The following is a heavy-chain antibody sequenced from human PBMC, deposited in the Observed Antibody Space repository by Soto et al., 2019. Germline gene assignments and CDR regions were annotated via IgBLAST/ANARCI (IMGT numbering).Heavy chain of an antibody. CDR1: GYTFTSYG. Sequence: GASVKVSCKASGYTFTSYGISWVRQATGQGLEWMGWMNPNSGNTGYAQKFQGRVTMTRNTSISTAYMELSSLSSEDTAVYYCARDPIAAAGSGFFDYWGQGTLVTVSS. D-gene: IGHD6-13*01. V-gene: IGHV1-8*02. J-gene: IGHJ4*02. CDR2: MNPNSGNT. CDR3: ARDPIAAAGSGFFDY.